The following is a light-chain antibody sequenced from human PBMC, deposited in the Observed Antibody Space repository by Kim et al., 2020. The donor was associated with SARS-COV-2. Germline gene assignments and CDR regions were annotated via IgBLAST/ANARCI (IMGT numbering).Light chain of an antibody. Sequence: VALGQTVRITCQGDSLRSYYASWYQQKPGQAPVLVIYGKNNRPPGIPDRFSGSSSGNTASLTITGAQAEDEADYYCNSRDSSGNHQFGGGTKLTVL. V-gene: IGLV3-19*01. CDR2: GKN. CDR3: NSRDSSGNHQ. CDR1: SLRSYY. J-gene: IGLJ2*01.